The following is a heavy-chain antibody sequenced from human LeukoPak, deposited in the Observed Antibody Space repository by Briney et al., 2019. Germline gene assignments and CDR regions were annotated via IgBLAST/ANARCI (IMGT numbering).Heavy chain of an antibody. CDR1: GFTFSSYA. D-gene: IGHD6-13*01. V-gene: IGHV3-30-3*01. J-gene: IGHJ3*01. CDR3: ARGRRSIAAAGSLL. Sequence: GGSLRLSCAASGFTFSSYAMHWVRQAPGKGLEWVAVISYDGSNKYYADSVKRRFTISRDNSKNTLYLQMNSLRAEDTAVYHCARGRRSIAAAGSLLWGQGTMVTVSS. CDR2: ISYDGSNK.